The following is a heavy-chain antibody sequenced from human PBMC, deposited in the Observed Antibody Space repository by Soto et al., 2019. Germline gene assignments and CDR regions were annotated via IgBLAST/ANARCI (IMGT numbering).Heavy chain of an antibody. D-gene: IGHD3-3*01. CDR1: GFTFSSYA. V-gene: IGHV3-30-3*01. CDR2: ISYDGSNK. CDR3: ARQHTIFGVVIETPYYYYGMDV. Sequence: GGSLRLSCAASGFTFSSYAMHWVRQAPGKGLEWVAVISYDGSNKYYADSVKGRFTISRDNSKNTLYLQMNSLRAEDTAVYYCARQHTIFGVVIETPYYYYGMDVWGQGTTVTVSS. J-gene: IGHJ6*02.